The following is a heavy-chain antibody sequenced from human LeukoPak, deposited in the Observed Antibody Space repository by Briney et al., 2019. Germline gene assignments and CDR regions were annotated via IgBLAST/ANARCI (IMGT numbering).Heavy chain of an antibody. D-gene: IGHD6-19*01. J-gene: IGHJ4*02. CDR3: ATQRLVLSRIDY. Sequence: PGGSLRLSCAASGFTFSSYSMNWVRQAPGKGLEWVSSISSSSSYIYYADSVKGRFTISRDNSKNTLYLQMNSLRAEDTAVYYCATQRLVLSRIDYWGQGTLVTVSS. CDR2: ISSSSSYI. V-gene: IGHV3-21*04. CDR1: GFTFSSYS.